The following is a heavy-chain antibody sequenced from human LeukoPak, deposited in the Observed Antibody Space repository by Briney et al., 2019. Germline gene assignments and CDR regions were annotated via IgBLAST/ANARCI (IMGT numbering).Heavy chain of an antibody. Sequence: SETLSLTCTVSGGSISSHYWSWIRQPPGKGLEWIGYIYYSGSTNYNPSLKSRVTISVDTSKNQFSLKLSSVTAADTAVYYCARVTRYYDFWSGHSPQGSGFDPWGQGTLVTVSS. CDR1: GGSISSHY. D-gene: IGHD3-3*01. V-gene: IGHV4-59*11. CDR2: IYYSGST. J-gene: IGHJ5*02. CDR3: ARVTRYYDFWSGHSPQGSGFDP.